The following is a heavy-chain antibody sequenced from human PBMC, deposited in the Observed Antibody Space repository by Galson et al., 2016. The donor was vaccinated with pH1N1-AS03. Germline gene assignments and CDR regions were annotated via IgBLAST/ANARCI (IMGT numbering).Heavy chain of an antibody. Sequence: SCAASGFTFDDYAMHWVRLAPGKGLEWVSGITWNSDSIGYADSVKGRFTISRDNAQNSLYLQMNSLRSEDTALYYCTALDFWGQGTLVTVAS. CDR3: TALDF. CDR2: ITWNSDSI. CDR1: GFTFDDYA. J-gene: IGHJ4*02. V-gene: IGHV3-9*01.